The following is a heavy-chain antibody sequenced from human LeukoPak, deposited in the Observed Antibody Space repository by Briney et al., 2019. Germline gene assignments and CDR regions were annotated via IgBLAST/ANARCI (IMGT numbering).Heavy chain of an antibody. D-gene: IGHD4-11*01. CDR3: ARVSTGFDP. V-gene: IGHV3-30*01. CDR2: ISYDGSNK. CDR1: GFTFSSYA. Sequence: PGRSLRLSCAASGFTFSSYAMHWVRQAPGKGLEWVAVISYDGSNKYYADSVKGRFTISRENSKNTLYLKMNSLRAEDTAVYYCARVSTGFDPWGQGTLVTVSS. J-gene: IGHJ5*02.